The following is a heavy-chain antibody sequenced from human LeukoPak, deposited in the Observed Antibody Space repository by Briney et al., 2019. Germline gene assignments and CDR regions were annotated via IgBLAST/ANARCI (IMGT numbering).Heavy chain of an antibody. J-gene: IGHJ1*01. V-gene: IGHV4-34*01. CDR2: INHSGST. CDR3: ARLGYDYVWGSYRPAEYLQH. Sequence: SETLSLTCAVYGGSFSGYYWSWIRQPPGKGLEWIGEINHSGSTNYNPSLKSRVTISVDTSKNQFSLKLSSVTAADTAVYYCARLGYDYVWGSYRPAEYLQHWGQGTLVTVSS. D-gene: IGHD3-16*02. CDR1: GGSFSGYY.